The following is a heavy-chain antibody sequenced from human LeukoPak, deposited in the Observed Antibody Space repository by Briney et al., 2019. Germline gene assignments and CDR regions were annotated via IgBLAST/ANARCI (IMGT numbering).Heavy chain of an antibody. J-gene: IGHJ6*02. CDR3: ATVAGTVSGNYYYYGMDV. V-gene: IGHV1-24*01. Sequence: GASVKVSCKVSGYTLTELSMHWVRQAPGKGLEWMGGFDPEDGETIYAQKFQGRVTMTEATSTDTAYMELSSLRSEDTAVYYCATVAGTVSGNYYYYGMDVWGQGTTVTVSS. D-gene: IGHD6-19*01. CDR1: GYTLTELS. CDR2: FDPEDGET.